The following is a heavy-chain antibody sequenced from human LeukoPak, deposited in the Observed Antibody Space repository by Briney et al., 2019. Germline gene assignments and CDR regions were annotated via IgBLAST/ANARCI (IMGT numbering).Heavy chain of an antibody. V-gene: IGHV1-69*13. CDR3: AGSRQGDYDILTGYTN. Sequence: SVKVSCKASGGTFSSYAISWVRRAPGQGLERMGGIIPIFGTANYAQKFQGRVTITADESTSTAYMELSSLRSEDTAVYYCAGSRQGDYDILTGYTNWGQGTLVTVSS. CDR1: GGTFSSYA. J-gene: IGHJ4*02. D-gene: IGHD3-9*01. CDR2: IIPIFGTA.